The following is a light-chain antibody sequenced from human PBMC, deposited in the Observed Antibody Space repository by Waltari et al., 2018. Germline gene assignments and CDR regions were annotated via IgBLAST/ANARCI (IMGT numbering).Light chain of an antibody. CDR3: SSYAGNYIYV. J-gene: IGLJ1*01. Sequence: QSALPQPPSASGSPAQSVHISCTGTNGDIGTYHHVAWYQQHPGKAPKVIVYAVTKRPSGVPDRVSGSKSGDTAFLTVSGLQAEDEADYYCSSYAGNYIYVFGTGTEVTVL. V-gene: IGLV2-8*01. CDR1: NGDIGTYHH. CDR2: AVT.